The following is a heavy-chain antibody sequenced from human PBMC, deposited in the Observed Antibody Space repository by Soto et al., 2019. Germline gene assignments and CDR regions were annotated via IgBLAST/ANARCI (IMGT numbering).Heavy chain of an antibody. D-gene: IGHD6-13*01. CDR2: ISDDGSNK. CDR1: GFTFSSYG. J-gene: IGHJ5*02. CDR3: AKDLIDSSSWYEFLGFDP. Sequence: QVQLVESGGGVVQPGRSLRLSCAASGFTFSSYGMHWVRQAPGKGLEWVAVISDDGSNKYYADSVKGRFTISRDNSKNTLYLQMNSLRAEDTAVYYCAKDLIDSSSWYEFLGFDPWGQGTLVTVSS. V-gene: IGHV3-30*18.